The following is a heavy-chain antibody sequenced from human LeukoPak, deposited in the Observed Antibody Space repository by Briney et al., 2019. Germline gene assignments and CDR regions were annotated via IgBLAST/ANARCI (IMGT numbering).Heavy chain of an antibody. CDR1: GFTFSTYA. Sequence: GGSLRLSCAASGFTFSTYAMHWVRQAPGKGLEWVGLVTSNGRTKYYADFVKGRFTVSRDDSKNTLYLQMNSLGAEDTAVYYCARIFSAYLYYFDYWGQGTLVTVPS. V-gene: IGHV3-30*04. J-gene: IGHJ4*02. CDR2: VTSNGRTK. CDR3: ARIFSAYLYYFDY. D-gene: IGHD2-21*01.